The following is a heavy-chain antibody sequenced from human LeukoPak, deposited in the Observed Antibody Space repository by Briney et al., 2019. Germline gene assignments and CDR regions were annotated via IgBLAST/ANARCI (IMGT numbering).Heavy chain of an antibody. CDR1: AFTFSNYG. D-gene: IGHD3-16*01. CDR3: ARGEFDGGVYFDY. V-gene: IGHV4-4*02. J-gene: IGHJ4*02. CDR2: IYHSGST. Sequence: PGGSLRLSCAASAFTFSNYGMHWVRQAPGKGLEWIGEIYHSGSTNYNPSLKSRVTISVDKSKNQFSLKLSSVTAADTAVYYCARGEFDGGVYFDYWGQGTLVTVSS.